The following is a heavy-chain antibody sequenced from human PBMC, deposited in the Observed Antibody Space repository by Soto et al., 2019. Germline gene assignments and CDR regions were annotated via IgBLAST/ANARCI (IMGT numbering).Heavy chain of an antibody. V-gene: IGHV3-33*01. CDR3: TTDSGSSPFDF. CDR1: GFTFSRYG. J-gene: IGHJ4*02. D-gene: IGHD1-26*01. Sequence: SLRLSCAASGFTFSRYGMHWVRQAPGKGLEWVAVIWNDGSNKVYADSVKGRFTISRDNSKNTLYLQMNSLRAEDTAVYYCTTDSGSSPFDFWGQGTLVTVSS. CDR2: IWNDGSNK.